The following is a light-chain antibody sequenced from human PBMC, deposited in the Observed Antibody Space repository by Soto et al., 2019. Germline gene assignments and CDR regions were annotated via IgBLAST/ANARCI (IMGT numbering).Light chain of an antibody. CDR1: QSVSSSH. CDR3: QQYGSSPPLT. Sequence: EIVLTQSPGTLSLSPGERATLSCRASQSVSSSHLAWYQQKPGQAPRLLIYGASSRATGIPHRFSGSGSGTEFTPTISSLEPEDFVVYYCQQYGSSPPLTFGGGTKVEIK. J-gene: IGKJ4*01. V-gene: IGKV3-20*01. CDR2: GAS.